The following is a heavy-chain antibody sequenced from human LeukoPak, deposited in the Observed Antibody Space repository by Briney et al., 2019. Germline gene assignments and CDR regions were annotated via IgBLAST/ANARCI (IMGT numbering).Heavy chain of an antibody. D-gene: IGHD4-17*01. V-gene: IGHV4-59*11. CDR1: GGSISSHY. CDR2: IYYSGCT. J-gene: IGHJ5*02. Sequence: PSETLSLTCSVSGGSISSHYWSWIRQPPGKGLEWIGYIYYSGCTKYNPSLKSRVTISVDTSKNQFSLKLSSVTAADTAVYYCARGGTTVTPGLLWFDPWGQGTLVTVSS. CDR3: ARGGTTVTPGLLWFDP.